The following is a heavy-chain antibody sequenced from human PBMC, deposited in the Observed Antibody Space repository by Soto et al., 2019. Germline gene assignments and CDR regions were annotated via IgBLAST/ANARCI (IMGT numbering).Heavy chain of an antibody. D-gene: IGHD6-6*01. J-gene: IGHJ6*02. CDR1: GFTFSSYW. V-gene: IGHV3-74*01. CDR2: INSDGSST. CDR3: ARRGELPIAARSGYYYGMDV. Sequence: GGSLRLSCAASGFTFSSYWMHWVRQAPGKGLVWVSRINSDGSSTSYADSVKGRFTISRDNAKNTLYLQMNSLRAEDTAVYYCARRGELPIAARSGYYYGMDVWGQGTTVTVSS.